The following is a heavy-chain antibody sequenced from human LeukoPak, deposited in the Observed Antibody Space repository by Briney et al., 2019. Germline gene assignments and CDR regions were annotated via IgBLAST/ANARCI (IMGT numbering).Heavy chain of an antibody. V-gene: IGHV4-39*01. Sequence: PSETLSLTCIVSGGSISTSAYYWGWIRQPPGEGLQWIGSIYYSGNTYYNSSLKSRVTISVDTSTSQFSLKLNSVTAADTAVYFCASRPVQLWSDHWGQGTLVTVSS. CDR2: IYYSGNT. CDR1: GGSISTSAYY. J-gene: IGHJ4*02. D-gene: IGHD5-18*01. CDR3: ASRPVQLWSDH.